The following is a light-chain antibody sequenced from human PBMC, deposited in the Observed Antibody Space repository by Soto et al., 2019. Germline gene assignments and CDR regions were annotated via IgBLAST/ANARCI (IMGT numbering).Light chain of an antibody. Sequence: ENVLTQYPGTLSLSPGERATLSCRASQSVSSSYLAWYQQKPGQAPRLLIYGASSRATGIPDRFSGSGSGTDFTLTISRLEPEDFAVYYCQQYGSSPRTFGQGTKVEIK. CDR2: GAS. J-gene: IGKJ1*01. V-gene: IGKV3-20*01. CDR1: QSVSSSY. CDR3: QQYGSSPRT.